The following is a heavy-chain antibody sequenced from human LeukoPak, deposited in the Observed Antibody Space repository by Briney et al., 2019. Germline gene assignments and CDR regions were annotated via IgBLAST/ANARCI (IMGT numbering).Heavy chain of an antibody. CDR2: IYTSGST. CDR1: GGSISSYY. V-gene: IGHV4-4*08. D-gene: IGHD6-6*01. CDR3: ARVGDKYSSSSAFDY. Sequence: PSETLSLTCTVSGGSISSYYWSWIRQPPGKGLEWIGYIYTSGSTNYNPSLKSRVTISVDTSKNQFSLKLSSVTAADTAVYYCARVGDKYSSSSAFDYWGQGTLVTVSS. J-gene: IGHJ4*02.